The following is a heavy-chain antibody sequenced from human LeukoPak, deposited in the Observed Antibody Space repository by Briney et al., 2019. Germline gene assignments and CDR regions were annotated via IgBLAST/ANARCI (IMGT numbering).Heavy chain of an antibody. CDR3: TRNGGGLDI. D-gene: IGHD2-8*01. J-gene: IGHJ4*02. Sequence: PGGSLRLSCAASGFAISGYDITWVRQAPGKGLEWVSVFYTDGGTSYAGSVRGRFTVSRDNSKNTVFFQMNSLRVEDTAVYFCTRNGGGLDIWGQGTLVTVSS. CDR1: GFAISGYD. V-gene: IGHV3-66*01. CDR2: FYTDGGT.